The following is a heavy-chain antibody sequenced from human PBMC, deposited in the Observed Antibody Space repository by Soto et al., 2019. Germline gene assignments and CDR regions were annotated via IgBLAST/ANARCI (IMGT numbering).Heavy chain of an antibody. D-gene: IGHD3-3*01. Sequence: QLHLVQSGAVVKKPGASVTVSCSASGYPVTAYYMHWVRQAPGRGLEWMGGINPATGAAKYKQTFQGRVPMTRDTSTSTVFMELGGLTSEDTAVFYCARGGGVGVAGSAAFDMWGQGTLVTVSS. J-gene: IGHJ3*02. CDR1: GYPVTAYY. CDR3: ARGGGVGVAGSAAFDM. CDR2: INPATGAA. V-gene: IGHV1-2*02.